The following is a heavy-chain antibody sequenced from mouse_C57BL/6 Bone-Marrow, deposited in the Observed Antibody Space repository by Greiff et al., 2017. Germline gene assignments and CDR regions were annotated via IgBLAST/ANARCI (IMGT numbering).Heavy chain of an antibody. V-gene: IGHV1-26*01. CDR1: GYTFTDYY. Sequence: EVQLQQSGPELVKPGASVKISCKASGYTFTDYYMNWVKQSHGKSLEWIGDINPNNGGTSYNQKFKGKATLTVDKSSSTAYMELRSLTSEDSAVYYCASPFYYYGSSYPFDYWGQGTTLTVSS. CDR3: ASPFYYYGSSYPFDY. J-gene: IGHJ2*01. CDR2: INPNNGGT. D-gene: IGHD1-1*01.